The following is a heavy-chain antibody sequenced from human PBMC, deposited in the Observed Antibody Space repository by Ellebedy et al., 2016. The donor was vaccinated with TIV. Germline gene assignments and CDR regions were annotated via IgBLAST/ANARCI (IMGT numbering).Heavy chain of an antibody. CDR1: GYTFTSYF. V-gene: IGHV1-46*01. Sequence: ASVKVSCKASGYTFTSYFLYWVRQAPGQGLEWMGIINPTSGSSNYAQKFQGRVTVSRDTSTSTVYMELSSLRSEDTAVYYCARGDNYYYDSSGYYYSYWGQGTLVTVSS. CDR3: ARGDNYYYDSSGYYYSY. D-gene: IGHD3-22*01. J-gene: IGHJ4*02. CDR2: INPTSGSS.